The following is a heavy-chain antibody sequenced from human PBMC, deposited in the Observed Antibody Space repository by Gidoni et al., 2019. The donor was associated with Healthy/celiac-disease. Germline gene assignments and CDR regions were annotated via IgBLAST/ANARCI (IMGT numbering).Heavy chain of an antibody. Sequence: EVQLVESGGGLIQPGGSLRLPCAASGFTVSCNYMGWVRQAPGKGLEWVSVIYSGGSTYYADSVKGRFTISRDNSKNTLYLQMNSLRAEDTAVYYCGGSADSSGYYYYYGMDVWGQGTTVTVSS. CDR3: GGSADSSGYYYYYGMDV. J-gene: IGHJ6*02. CDR1: GFTVSCNY. D-gene: IGHD3-22*01. V-gene: IGHV3-53*01. CDR2: IYSGGST.